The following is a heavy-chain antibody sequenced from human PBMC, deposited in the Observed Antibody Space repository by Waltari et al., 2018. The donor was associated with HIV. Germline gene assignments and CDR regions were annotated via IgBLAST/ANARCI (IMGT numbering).Heavy chain of an antibody. D-gene: IGHD3-3*01. Sequence: QAQLVQSGAEVRQPGASVTVSCKASGYNFASFDINWVRRATGQGLEWMGWMSINSGNAGYGQRFKGRLTLTRDTSIDMAYMELNSLTPQDTAVYYCVTSRPGAVFGDFWGQGTPVTVSS. J-gene: IGHJ4*02. CDR1: GYNFASFD. CDR2: MSINSGNA. CDR3: VTSRPGAVFGDF. V-gene: IGHV1-8*01.